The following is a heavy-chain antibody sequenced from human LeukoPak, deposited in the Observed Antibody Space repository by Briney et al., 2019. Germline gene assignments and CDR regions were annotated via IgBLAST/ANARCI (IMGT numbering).Heavy chain of an antibody. V-gene: IGHV3-30*03. CDR3: VRERLIGGFDP. J-gene: IGHJ5*02. CDR1: GFTFSSYG. D-gene: IGHD3-10*01. Sequence: GGSLRLSCAASGFTFSSYGMHWVRQAPGKGLEWVAVISYDGSNKYYADSVRGRFTISRDNSKNTLYLQMNSLRAEDTAVYYCVRERLIGGFDPWGQGTLVTVSS. CDR2: ISYDGSNK.